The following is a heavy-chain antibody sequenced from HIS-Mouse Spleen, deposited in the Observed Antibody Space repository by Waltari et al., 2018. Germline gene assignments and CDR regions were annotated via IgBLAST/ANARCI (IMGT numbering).Heavy chain of an antibody. CDR1: GGSFSGYY. Sequence: QVQLQQWGAGLLKPSETLSLTCAVYGGSFSGYYWSWIRQPPGKGLEWIGEINHSGSTNYHPSLKSRVTISVDTSKNQFSLKLSSVTAADTAVYYCARARAYYYDSSGYPPIYYFDYWGQGTLVTVSS. J-gene: IGHJ4*02. D-gene: IGHD3-22*01. V-gene: IGHV4-34*01. CDR2: INHSGST. CDR3: ARARAYYYDSSGYPPIYYFDY.